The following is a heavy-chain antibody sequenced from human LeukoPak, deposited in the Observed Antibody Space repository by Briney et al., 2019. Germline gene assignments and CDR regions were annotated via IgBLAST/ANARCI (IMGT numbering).Heavy chain of an antibody. CDR3: VREATVTAGALFDY. Sequence: SETLSLTCTVSGGSISSYYWSWIRQPPGKGLEWIGYIYYSGSTNYNPSLKTRVTISVDTSKNQFSLKLSSVTAADTAVYYCVREATVTAGALFDYWGQGTLVTVSS. J-gene: IGHJ4*02. CDR1: GGSISSYY. V-gene: IGHV4-59*01. D-gene: IGHD4-17*01. CDR2: IYYSGST.